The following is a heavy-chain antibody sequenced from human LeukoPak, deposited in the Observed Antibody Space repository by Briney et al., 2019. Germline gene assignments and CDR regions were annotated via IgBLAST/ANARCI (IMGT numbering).Heavy chain of an antibody. CDR1: GYSISSSSYY. D-gene: IGHD2/OR15-2a*01. CDR3: ARVNRGRDYYYYMDV. J-gene: IGHJ6*03. CDR2: IYYSGST. Sequence: PSETLSLTCTVSGYSISSSSYYWGWIRQPPGKGLEWIGNIYYSGSTYYNPSLKSRVSMSVDTSKNQFSLKLSSVTAADTAVYYCARVNRGRDYYYYMDVWGKGTTVTISS. V-gene: IGHV4-39*07.